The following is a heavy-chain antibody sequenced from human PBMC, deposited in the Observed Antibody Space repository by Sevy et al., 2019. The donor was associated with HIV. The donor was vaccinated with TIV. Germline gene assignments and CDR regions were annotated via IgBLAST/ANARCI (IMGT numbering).Heavy chain of an antibody. D-gene: IGHD1-1*01. Sequence: GGSLRLSCAASGFTSSTYGMHWVRQAPGKGLEWVAVISYDGFKTYYADSMKGRFTISRDNSKNTLYLQMNSLRVEDTALYLCAKDGGWYNYAPSDYWGLGTLVTVSS. V-gene: IGHV3-30*18. J-gene: IGHJ4*02. CDR2: ISYDGFKT. CDR1: GFTSSTYG. CDR3: AKDGGWYNYAPSDY.